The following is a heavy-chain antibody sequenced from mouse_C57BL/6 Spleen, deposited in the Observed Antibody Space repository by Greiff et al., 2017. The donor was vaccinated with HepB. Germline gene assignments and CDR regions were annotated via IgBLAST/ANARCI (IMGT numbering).Heavy chain of an antibody. CDR2: IYPGGGYT. V-gene: IGHV1-63*01. CDR1: GYTFTNYW. Sequence: VQLKESGAELVRPGTSVKMSCKASGYTFTNYWIGWAKQRPGHGLEWIGDIYPGGGYTNYNEKFKGKATLTADKSSSTAYMQFSSLTSEDSAIYYCARGDYYGYDEGSWFAYWGQGTLVTVSA. J-gene: IGHJ3*01. CDR3: ARGDYYGYDEGSWFAY. D-gene: IGHD2-2*01.